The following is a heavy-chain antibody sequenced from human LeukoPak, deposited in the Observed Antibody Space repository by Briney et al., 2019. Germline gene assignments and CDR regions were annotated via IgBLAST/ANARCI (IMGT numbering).Heavy chain of an antibody. CDR1: GFTFSSYA. Sequence: GGSLRLSCAAPGFTFSSYAMSWVRQAPGKGLEWVSAISGSGGSTYYADSVKGRFTISRDNSKNTLYLQMNSLRAEDTAVYYCAKGPMVRGLYNWFDPWGQGTLVTVSS. CDR3: AKGPMVRGLYNWFDP. J-gene: IGHJ5*02. D-gene: IGHD3-10*01. CDR2: ISGSGGST. V-gene: IGHV3-23*01.